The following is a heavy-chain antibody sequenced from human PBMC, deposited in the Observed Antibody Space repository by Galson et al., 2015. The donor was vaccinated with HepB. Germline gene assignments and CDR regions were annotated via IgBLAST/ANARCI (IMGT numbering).Heavy chain of an antibody. CDR2: INTNTGNP. CDR3: ARDYVQDYDSSGYYRVFDY. V-gene: IGHV7-4-1*02. D-gene: IGHD3-22*01. Sequence: SVKVSCKASGYTFTSYAMNWVRQAPGQGLEWIGWINTNTGNPTYAQGFTGRFVFSLDTSVSTAYLQISSLKAEDTAVYYCARDYVQDYDSSGYYRVFDYWGQGTLVTVSS. CDR1: GYTFTSYA. J-gene: IGHJ4*02.